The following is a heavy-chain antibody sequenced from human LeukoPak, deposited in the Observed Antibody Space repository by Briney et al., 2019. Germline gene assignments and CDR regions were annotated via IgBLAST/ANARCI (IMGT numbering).Heavy chain of an antibody. CDR1: GGSISSSNW. CDR2: IYHSGST. D-gene: IGHD3-16*01. Sequence: PSETLSLTCAVSGGSISSSNWWSWVRQPPGKGLEWIGEIYHSGSTNYNPSLKSRVTISVDKSKNQFSLKLSSVTAADTAVYYCARVPGGEGPREYFDYWGQGTLVTVSS. V-gene: IGHV4-4*02. CDR3: ARVPGGEGPREYFDY. J-gene: IGHJ4*02.